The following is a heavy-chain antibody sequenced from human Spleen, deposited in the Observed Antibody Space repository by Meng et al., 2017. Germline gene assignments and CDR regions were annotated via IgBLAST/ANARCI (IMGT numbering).Heavy chain of an antibody. V-gene: IGHV7-4-1*02. D-gene: IGHD2-2*01. Sequence: VPLVDSGDEVKKPGSSVKVSCKASGGTFSSYAISWVRQAPGQGLEWMGWINTKTGNPTYAQGFTGRFVFSLDTSVSTAYLQISSLKAEDTAVYYCAKELDRSSTPRPVDYWGQGTLVTVPS. J-gene: IGHJ4*02. CDR1: GGTFSSYA. CDR2: INTKTGNP. CDR3: AKELDRSSTPRPVDY.